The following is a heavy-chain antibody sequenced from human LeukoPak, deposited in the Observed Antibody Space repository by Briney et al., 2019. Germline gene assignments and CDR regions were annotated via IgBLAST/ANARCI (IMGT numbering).Heavy chain of an antibody. CDR2: ISVSGANT. D-gene: IGHD5-12*01. J-gene: IGHJ6*02. CDR1: GFTFSRYG. CDR3: AKDRLVCGGHDYMYYYYGMDV. Sequence: GGSLRLSCAASGFTFSRYGMSWVRQAPGKGLEWVSGISVSGANTHFADSVKGRFTISRDNSKNTLYLQMNSLRAEDTAIYFCAKDRLVCGGHDYMYYYYGMDVWGQGTTVTVSS. V-gene: IGHV3-23*01.